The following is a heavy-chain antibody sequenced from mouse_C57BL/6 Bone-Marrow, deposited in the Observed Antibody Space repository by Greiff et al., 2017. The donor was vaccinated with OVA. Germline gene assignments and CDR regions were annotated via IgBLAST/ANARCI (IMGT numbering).Heavy chain of an antibody. CDR3: AARPLRPLYFDF. V-gene: IGHV2-3*01. Sequence: VQRVESGPGLVAPSQSLSITCTVSGFSLTSYGVSWVRQPPGKGLEWLGVIWGDGSTNYHSALITRLSTSTDNSKSQVFLKLNSLQTDDASTYYCAARPLRPLYFDFWGQGTTLTVSS. CDR2: IWGDGST. D-gene: IGHD3-2*02. J-gene: IGHJ2*01. CDR1: GFSLTSYG.